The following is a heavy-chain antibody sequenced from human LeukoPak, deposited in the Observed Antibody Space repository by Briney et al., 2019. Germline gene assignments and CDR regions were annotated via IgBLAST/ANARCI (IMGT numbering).Heavy chain of an antibody. D-gene: IGHD3-3*01. CDR3: TTGPTFYYDFWSGYYDY. J-gene: IGHJ4*02. Sequence: GGSLRLSCAASGFTFSNAWMSWVRQAPGKGLEWVGRIKSKTDGGTTDYAAPVKGRFTISRDDSKNTLYLQMNSLKTEDTAVYYCTTGPTFYYDFWSGYYDYWGQGTLVTVSS. CDR2: IKSKTDGGTT. V-gene: IGHV3-15*01. CDR1: GFTFSNAW.